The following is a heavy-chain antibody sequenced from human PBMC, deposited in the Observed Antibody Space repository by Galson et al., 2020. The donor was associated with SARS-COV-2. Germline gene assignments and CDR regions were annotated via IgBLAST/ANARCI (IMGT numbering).Heavy chain of an antibody. CDR2: ISSSSSYI. J-gene: IGHJ6*03. D-gene: IGHD3-3*01. CDR1: GFTFSSYS. Sequence: PTCAASGFTFSSYSMNWVRQAPGKGLEWVSSISSSSSYIYYADSAKGRFTISRENAKNSLYLQMNSLRAEDTAVYYCARYPTRDYDFWSGDPSHDYYYYMDVWGKGTTVTVSS. V-gene: IGHV3-21*01. CDR3: ARYPTRDYDFWSGDPSHDYYYYMDV.